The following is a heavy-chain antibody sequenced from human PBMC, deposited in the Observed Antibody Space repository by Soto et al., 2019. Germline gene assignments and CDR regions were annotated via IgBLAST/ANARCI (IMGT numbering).Heavy chain of an antibody. Sequence: ASVKVSCKGSGDTFSGYTIIWVRQAPGQGLEWMGRIIPILGIANYAQKFQGRVTITADKSTSTAYMELSSLRSEDTALYYCAREPAGTYYYYGMDVWGQGTTVTVSS. D-gene: IGHD6-13*01. CDR2: IIPILGIA. CDR1: GDTFSGYT. J-gene: IGHJ6*02. V-gene: IGHV1-69*04. CDR3: AREPAGTYYYYGMDV.